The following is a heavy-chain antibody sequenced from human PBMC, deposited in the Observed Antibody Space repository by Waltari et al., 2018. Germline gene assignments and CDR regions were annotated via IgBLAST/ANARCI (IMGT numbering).Heavy chain of an antibody. CDR2: IYYRGST. J-gene: IGHJ4*02. D-gene: IGHD2-15*01. Sequence: QLQLQESGPGLVKPSETLSLTCTVSGDSISRSDYYWGWVRQPPGKGLEWIGNIYYRGSTFHKPVLRSRVTSSVDTSKNQFSLKLTSVTAADTAVYFCARVVREVITAASYFELWGQGSLVTVSS. CDR3: ARVVREVITAASYFEL. CDR1: GDSISRSDYY. V-gene: IGHV4-39*07.